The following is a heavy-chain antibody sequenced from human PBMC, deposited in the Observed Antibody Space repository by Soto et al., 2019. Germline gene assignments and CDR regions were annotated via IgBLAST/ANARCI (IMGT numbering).Heavy chain of an antibody. CDR3: ATELRWEGVAVAGTLIDL. CDR2: IKSNTDGGTA. CDR1: GFTFSNTW. J-gene: IGHJ5*02. Sequence: EVQLVESGGGLVKPGGSLRLSCAASGFTFSNTWMRWVRQAPGKGLEWVGRIKSNTDGGTAAYAAPVEGSFTISRDDSENTLDLQMSSLEAEDTAVYYCATELRWEGVAVAGTLIDLWGQGTLVTVSS. D-gene: IGHD6-19*01. V-gene: IGHV3-15*01.